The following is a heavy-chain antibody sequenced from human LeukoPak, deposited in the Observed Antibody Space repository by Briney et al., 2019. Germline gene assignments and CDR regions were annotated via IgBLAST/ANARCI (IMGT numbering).Heavy chain of an antibody. J-gene: IGHJ3*02. D-gene: IGHD3-22*01. V-gene: IGHV3-30*02. CDR2: IRYDGSNK. CDR3: AKDIYYDPVVFDI. Sequence: PGGSLRLSCAASGFTFSSYGMHWVRQAPGKGLEWVAFIRYDGSNKYYADSVKGRFTISRDNSKNTLYLQMNSLRAEDTAVYYCAKDIYYDPVVFDIWGQGTMVTVSS. CDR1: GFTFSSYG.